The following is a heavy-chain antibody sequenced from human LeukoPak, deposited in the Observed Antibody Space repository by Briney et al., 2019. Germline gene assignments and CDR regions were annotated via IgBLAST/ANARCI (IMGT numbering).Heavy chain of an antibody. CDR1: GFTFTDHP. V-gene: IGHV3-69-1*01. J-gene: IGHJ4*02. Sequence: PGESLRLSCVASGFTFTDHPMNWVRQAPGKGLEWISYIGGDGIAFYADSVKGRFTASKDDARKSMYLQMNSLRAEDTAVYYCAKDRANWAIDDWGQGTQVTVSS. CDR2: IGGDGIA. D-gene: IGHD3-16*01. CDR3: AKDRANWAIDD.